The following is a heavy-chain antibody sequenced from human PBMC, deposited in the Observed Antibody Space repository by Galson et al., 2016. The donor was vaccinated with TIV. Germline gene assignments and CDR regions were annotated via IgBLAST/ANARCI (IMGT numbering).Heavy chain of an antibody. V-gene: IGHV1-2*02. CDR3: ARGYGSDPDY. Sequence: SVKVSCKASGGYLTSYAINWVRQAPEQGLEWMGWINPKTGGTIYAQKFQGRVTLTRDTTISTVYMDVSGLTYDDTAVYYCARGYGSDPDYWGQGTLVTVSS. D-gene: IGHD3-10*01. CDR1: GGYLTSYA. CDR2: INPKTGGT. J-gene: IGHJ4*02.